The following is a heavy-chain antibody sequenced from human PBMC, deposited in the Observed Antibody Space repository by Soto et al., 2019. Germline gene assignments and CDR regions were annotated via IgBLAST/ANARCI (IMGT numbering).Heavy chain of an antibody. D-gene: IGHD1-1*01. CDR2: IYYNGNT. CDR1: GGSISSSHYY. CDR3: ARHGPLSNNWNQLDY. V-gene: IGHV4-39*01. J-gene: IGHJ4*02. Sequence: QLQLQESGPGLVKPSETLSLTCTVSGGSISSSHYYWGWIRQPPGKGLEWIGNIYYNGNTFYNPSLKSRVTISVDTSKNQFSLKLSSVTAADTAVYYCARHGPLSNNWNQLDYWGQGTLVTVSS.